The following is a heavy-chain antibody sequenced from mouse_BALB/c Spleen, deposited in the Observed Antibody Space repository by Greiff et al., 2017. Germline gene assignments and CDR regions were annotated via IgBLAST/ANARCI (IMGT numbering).Heavy chain of an antibody. J-gene: IGHJ2*01. CDR3: TRRHDYLDY. Sequence: DVKVEESGTVLARPGASVKMSCKASGYTFTSYWMHWVKQRPGQGLEWIGAIYPGNSDTSYNQKFKGKATLTAVTSTSTAYMELSSLTNEDSAVYYYTRRHDYLDYGGQGTTLTVSS. CDR1: GYTFTSYW. V-gene: IGHV1-5*01. CDR2: IYPGNSDT.